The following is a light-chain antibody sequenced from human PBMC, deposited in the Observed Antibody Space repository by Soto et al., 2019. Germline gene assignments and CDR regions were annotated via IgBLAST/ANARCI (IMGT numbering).Light chain of an antibody. J-gene: IGLJ2*01. Sequence: QSVLTQPASVSGSPGQSITISCTGTSSDVGGYNYVSWYQQHPGKAPKLMIYDVSNRPPGVSNRFSGSKSGNTASLSISGLQAEDEADYYCSSYSSSSTLVVFGGGTQLTVL. CDR1: SSDVGGYNY. CDR2: DVS. CDR3: SSYSSSSTLVV. V-gene: IGLV2-14*01.